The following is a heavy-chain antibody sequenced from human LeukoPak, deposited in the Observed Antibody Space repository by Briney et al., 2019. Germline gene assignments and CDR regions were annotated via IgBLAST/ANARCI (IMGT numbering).Heavy chain of an antibody. CDR1: GFVVRTNY. D-gene: IGHD6-19*01. V-gene: IGHV3-7*02. J-gene: IGHJ4*02. CDR2: IKPDGSVI. Sequence: GGSLRLSCAASGFVVRTNYMSWVRQAPGRGLEWVASIKPDGSVIYYGDSVKGRFTLSRDNTKNSLYLQMNSLRAEDTAVYYCARAPYSSGWYGVYWGQGTLVTVSS. CDR3: ARAPYSSGWYGVY.